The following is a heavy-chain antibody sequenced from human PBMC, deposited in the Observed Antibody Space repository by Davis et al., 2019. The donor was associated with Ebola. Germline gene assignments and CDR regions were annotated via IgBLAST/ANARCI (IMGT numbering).Heavy chain of an antibody. CDR1: GGSFSGYY. CDR3: ARNYYDSSGYSYYYYMDV. D-gene: IGHD3-22*01. Sequence: PSETLSLTCAVYGGSFSGYYWSWIRQPPGKGLEWIGEINHSGSTNYNPSLKSRVTISVDTSKNQFSLKLSSVTAADTAVYYCARNYYDSSGYSYYYYMDVWGKGTTVTVSS. V-gene: IGHV4-34*01. CDR2: INHSGST. J-gene: IGHJ6*03.